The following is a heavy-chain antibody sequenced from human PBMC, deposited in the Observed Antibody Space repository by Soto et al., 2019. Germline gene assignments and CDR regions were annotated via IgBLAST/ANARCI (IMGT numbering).Heavy chain of an antibody. CDR1: GFSFSTYS. Sequence: EVQLVESGGGLVQPGGSLRLSCAASGFSFSTYSMNWVRQAPGKGLEWVSYISSRSNTIYYVDSVKGRFTISRDNAQNSLYLQMNSLRDEDTAVYYCARGGSSSDNGMDVWGQGTTVTVSS. J-gene: IGHJ6*02. CDR2: ISSRSNTI. CDR3: ARGGSSSDNGMDV. V-gene: IGHV3-48*02. D-gene: IGHD1-26*01.